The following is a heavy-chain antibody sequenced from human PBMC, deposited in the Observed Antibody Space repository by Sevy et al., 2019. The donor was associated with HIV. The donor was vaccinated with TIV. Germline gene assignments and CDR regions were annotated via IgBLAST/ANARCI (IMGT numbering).Heavy chain of an antibody. V-gene: IGHV3-21*01. D-gene: IGHD1-1*01. J-gene: IGHJ6*02. CDR1: GFTFSSYS. CDR2: ISSSSSYI. Sequence: GGSLRLSCAASGFTFSSYSMNWVRQAPGKGLEWVSSISSSSSYIYYADSVKGRFTISRDNAKNSLYLQMNSLRAEDTAVYYCARDLDEQYYYYGMDVWGQGTTVTVSS. CDR3: ARDLDEQYYYYGMDV.